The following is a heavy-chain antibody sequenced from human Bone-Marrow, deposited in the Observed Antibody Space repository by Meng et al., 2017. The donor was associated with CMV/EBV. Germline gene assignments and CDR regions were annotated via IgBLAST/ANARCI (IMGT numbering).Heavy chain of an antibody. CDR3: ARRIAAAGTISYYYYYGMDV. J-gene: IGHJ6*02. CDR2: IKQDGSEK. Sequence: GESLKISCVASGFTFSSYWMNWVRQAPGKGLDWLANIKQDGSEKYYLDSVKGRFTISRDNAKNSLYLQMNSLRAEDTAVYYCARRIAAAGTISYYYYYGMDVWGQGTTVTVSS. D-gene: IGHD6-13*01. CDR1: GFTFSSYW. V-gene: IGHV3-7*01.